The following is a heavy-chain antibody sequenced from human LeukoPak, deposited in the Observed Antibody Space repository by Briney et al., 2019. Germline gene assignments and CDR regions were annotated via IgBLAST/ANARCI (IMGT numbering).Heavy chain of an antibody. D-gene: IGHD2-15*01. J-gene: IGHJ4*02. CDR2: ISYDGSNK. CDR3: ARDLGYCSGGSCYREQWLIDY. V-gene: IGHV3-30*04. CDR1: GFTFSSYA. Sequence: GGSLRLSCAASGFTFSSYAMHWVRQAPGKGQEWVAVISYDGSNKYYADSVKGRFTISRDNSKNTLYLQMNSLRAEDTAVYYCARDLGYCSGGSCYREQWLIDYWGQGTLVTVSS.